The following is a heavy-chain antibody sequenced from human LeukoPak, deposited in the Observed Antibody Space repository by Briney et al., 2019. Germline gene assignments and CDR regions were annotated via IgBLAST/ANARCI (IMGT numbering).Heavy chain of an antibody. D-gene: IGHD3-22*01. CDR1: GYIFTSYA. J-gene: IGHJ4*02. CDR3: AKDRGNYYDSSGYHDY. V-gene: IGHV1-3*01. Sequence: ASVKVSCKASGYIFTSYAMHWVRQAPGQRLEWMGWINAGNGNTKSSQQFQGRVTITRDTSASTAYMELSSLRSEDTAVYYCAKDRGNYYDSSGYHDYWGQGTLVTVSS. CDR2: INAGNGNT.